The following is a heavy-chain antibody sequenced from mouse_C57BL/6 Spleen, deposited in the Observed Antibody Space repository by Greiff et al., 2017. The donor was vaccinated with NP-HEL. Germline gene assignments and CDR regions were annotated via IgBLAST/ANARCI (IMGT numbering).Heavy chain of an antibody. CDR2: IDPENGDT. Sequence: VQLQQSGAELVRPGASVKLSCTASGFNIKDDYMHWVKQRPEQGLEWIGWIDPENGDTEYASKFQGKATITADTSSNTAYLQLSSLTSEDTAVYYCTTNYGSSYGFDYWGQGTTLTVSS. D-gene: IGHD1-1*01. V-gene: IGHV14-4*01. J-gene: IGHJ2*01. CDR3: TTNYGSSYGFDY. CDR1: GFNIKDDY.